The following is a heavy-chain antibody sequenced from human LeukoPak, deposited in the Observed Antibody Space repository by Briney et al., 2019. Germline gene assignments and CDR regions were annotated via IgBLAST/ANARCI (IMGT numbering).Heavy chain of an antibody. V-gene: IGHV3-48*03. J-gene: IGHJ4*02. CDR3: AKSGSNRFDY. D-gene: IGHD5-24*01. Sequence: GGSLRLSCAASGFTFSSYEMNWVRQAPGKGLEWVSYISSSSSTIYYADSVKGRFTISRDNSKNTLYLQMNSLRAEDTAVYYCAKSGSNRFDYWGQGTLVTVSS. CDR2: ISSSSSTI. CDR1: GFTFSSYE.